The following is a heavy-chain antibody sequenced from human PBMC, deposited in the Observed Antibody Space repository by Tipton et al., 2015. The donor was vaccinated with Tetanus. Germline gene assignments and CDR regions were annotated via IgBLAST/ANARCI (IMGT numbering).Heavy chain of an antibody. CDR2: IYYSGST. V-gene: IGHV4-31*03. D-gene: IGHD5-18*01. CDR3: ARDRRGYNGRFFDY. J-gene: IGHJ4*02. Sequence: TLSLTCSVSGGSLSDGGHYWSWIRQHPAKGLEWIGYIYYSGSTSYNPSLMGRVAISVDTTKNQFSLSLTSVTAADTGVYYCARDRRGYNGRFFDYWGQGALVTVSS. CDR1: GGSLSDGGHY.